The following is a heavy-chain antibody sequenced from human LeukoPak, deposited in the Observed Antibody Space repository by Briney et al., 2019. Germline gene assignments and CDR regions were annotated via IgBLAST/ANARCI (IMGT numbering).Heavy chain of an antibody. J-gene: IGHJ4*02. D-gene: IGHD1-26*01. CDR2: IHSGGGAT. Sequence: GGSLRLSCAASGYIFSTYAMCWVRQAAGKGLEWVSAIHSGGGATYYAHSVRGRFTISRDTAKNTLYLQKQSLRAANTAVYLSAKVPNSGTHYYFDCWGVGGLVTVSS. CDR1: GYIFSTYA. CDR3: AKVPNSGTHYYFDC. V-gene: IGHV3-23*01.